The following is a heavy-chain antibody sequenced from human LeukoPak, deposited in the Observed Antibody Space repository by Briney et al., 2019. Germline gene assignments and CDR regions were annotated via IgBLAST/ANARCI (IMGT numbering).Heavy chain of an antibody. CDR1: GFTFSDYY. D-gene: IGHD6-6*01. CDR2: ISSSGSTI. CDR3: AKGRRRGQLELYYFDY. Sequence: TGGSLRLSCAASGFTFSDYYMSWIRQAPGKGLEWVSYISSSGSTIYYADSVKGRFTISRDNSKNTLYLQMNSLKAEDTAVYYCAKGRRRGQLELYYFDYWGQGTLVTVSS. J-gene: IGHJ4*02. V-gene: IGHV3-11*01.